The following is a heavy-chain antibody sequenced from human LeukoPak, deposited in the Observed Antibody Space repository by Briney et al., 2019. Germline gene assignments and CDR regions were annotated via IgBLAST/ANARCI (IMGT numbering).Heavy chain of an antibody. CDR3: AGTSSSSWMYYFDY. CDR2: IRYDGSNK. J-gene: IGHJ4*02. CDR1: GFTFSNYG. V-gene: IGHV3-30*02. Sequence: GGSLRLSCAVSGFTFSNYGMHWVRQAPGKGLEWVAFIRYDGSNKFYPDSVKGRFTISRDNSKNTLYLQMNSLRAEDTAVYYCAGTSSSSWMYYFDYWGQGTLVTVSP. D-gene: IGHD6-13*01.